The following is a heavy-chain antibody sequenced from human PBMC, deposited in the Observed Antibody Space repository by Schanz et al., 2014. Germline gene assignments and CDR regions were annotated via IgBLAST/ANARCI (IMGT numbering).Heavy chain of an antibody. CDR1: GGSIRGYY. CDR2: IHYSGST. J-gene: IGHJ4*02. Sequence: QVQLQESGPGLVKPSETLSLTCTVSGGSIRGYYCSWIRQPPGKGLEWIGYIHYSGSTNYKASLKSRITISAHTSKTQFSLKLTSVTAADTAFYHCARELGREGGFDSWGQGTLVTVTS. CDR3: ARELGREGGFDS. D-gene: IGHD2-15*01. V-gene: IGHV4-59*01.